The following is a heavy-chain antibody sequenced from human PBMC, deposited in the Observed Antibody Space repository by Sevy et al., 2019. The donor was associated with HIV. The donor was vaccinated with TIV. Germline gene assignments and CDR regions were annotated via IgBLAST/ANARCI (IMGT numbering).Heavy chain of an antibody. V-gene: IGHV3-74*01. D-gene: IGHD4-17*01. CDR1: GFTFSSYW. CDR2: INSDGSST. Sequence: GGSLRLSCAASGFTFSSYWMHWVRHAPGKGLVWVSRINSDGSSTSYADSVKGRFTISRDNAKNTLYLQMNSLRAEDTAVYYCARVRIQYGDYVKVWGQGTLVTVSS. J-gene: IGHJ4*02. CDR3: ARVRIQYGDYVKV.